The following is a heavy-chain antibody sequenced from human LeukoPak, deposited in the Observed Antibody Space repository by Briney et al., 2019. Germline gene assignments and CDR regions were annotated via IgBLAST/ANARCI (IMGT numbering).Heavy chain of an antibody. D-gene: IGHD6-13*01. CDR3: AHKGIPAAFDY. V-gene: IGHV2-5*01. CDR1: GFSLTTSGVG. Sequence: ESGPTLVNPTQTLTLTCTFSGFSLTTSGVGVGWIRQPPGKALEWLAFFTWNDDKRYSPSLKSRLTITRDTSKNQVVLTMTNMDPVDTATYYCAHKGIPAAFDYWGQGTLLTVSS. CDR2: FTWNDDK. J-gene: IGHJ4*02.